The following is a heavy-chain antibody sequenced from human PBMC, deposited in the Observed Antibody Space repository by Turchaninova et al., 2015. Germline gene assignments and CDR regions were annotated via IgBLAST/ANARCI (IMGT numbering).Heavy chain of an antibody. CDR1: GYTFPDSY. D-gene: IGHD6-19*01. Sequence: QVQLVQSGTDVKNPGASVKISCTASGYTFPDSYIHWVRQAPGPGLEWLGRVNPRGGGTNYAQKYEGRVSGTRVTAISPDFLERSGLPSDDTSVYYCAGSGAVAGKNWFGPWGQGTLVTVSS. J-gene: IGHJ5*02. CDR3: AGSGAVAGKNWFGP. V-gene: IGHV1-2*06. CDR2: VNPRGGGT.